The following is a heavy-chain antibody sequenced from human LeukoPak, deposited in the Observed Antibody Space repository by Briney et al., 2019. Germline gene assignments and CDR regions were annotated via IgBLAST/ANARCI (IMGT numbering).Heavy chain of an antibody. CDR2: ISAYNGNT. Sequence: ASVKVSCKASGYTFTSYGISWVRQAPGQGLEWMGWISAYNGNTNYAQKLQGRVTMTTDTSTSTAYMELRSLRSDDTAVYYCTRQGYGGNPQGAADYWGQGTLVTVSS. D-gene: IGHD4-23*01. CDR1: GYTFTSYG. CDR3: TRQGYGGNPQGAADY. V-gene: IGHV1-18*01. J-gene: IGHJ4*02.